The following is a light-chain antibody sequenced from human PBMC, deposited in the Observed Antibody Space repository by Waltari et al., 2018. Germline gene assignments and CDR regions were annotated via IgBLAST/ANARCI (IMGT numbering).Light chain of an antibody. V-gene: IGKV3-15*01. Sequence: EIVLTQSPATLSLSPGERATLSCRASQSVSSSLAWYQQKPGQAPRLLIYGASSRATGIPDRFSVSGSGTDFTLTISSLEPEDFAVYYCQQYSNWPTFGGGTKVEIK. CDR3: QQYSNWPT. CDR2: GAS. J-gene: IGKJ4*01. CDR1: QSVSSS.